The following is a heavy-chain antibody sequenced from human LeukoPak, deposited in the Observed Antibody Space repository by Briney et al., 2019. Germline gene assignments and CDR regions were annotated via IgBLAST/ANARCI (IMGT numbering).Heavy chain of an antibody. CDR3: AKTPKHYDFWSGYPYYFDY. Sequence: GGSLRFSCAASGFTFSSYAMSWVRQAPGKGLEWVSAISGSGGSTYYADSVKGRFTISRDNSKNTLYLQMNSLRAEDTAVYYCAKTPKHYDFWSGYPYYFDYWGQGTLVTVSS. CDR1: GFTFSSYA. D-gene: IGHD3-3*01. CDR2: ISGSGGST. V-gene: IGHV3-23*01. J-gene: IGHJ4*02.